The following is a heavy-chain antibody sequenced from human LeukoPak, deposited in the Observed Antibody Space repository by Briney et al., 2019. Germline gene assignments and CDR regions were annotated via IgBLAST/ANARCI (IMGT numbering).Heavy chain of an antibody. J-gene: IGHJ2*01. CDR1: GGSFSGYY. CDR2: INHSGST. Sequence: SETLSLTCAVYGGSFSGYYWSWIRQPPGKGLEWIGEINHSGSTNYNPSLKSRVTISVDTSKNQFSLKLSSVTAADTAVYYCARRLLKITMVRGVITRYWYFDLWGRGTLVTVSS. D-gene: IGHD3-10*01. V-gene: IGHV4-34*01. CDR3: ARRLLKITMVRGVITRYWYFDL.